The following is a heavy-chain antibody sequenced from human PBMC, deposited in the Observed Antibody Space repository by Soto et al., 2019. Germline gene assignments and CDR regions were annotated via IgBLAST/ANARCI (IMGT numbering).Heavy chain of an antibody. CDR2: IWYDGSNK. CDR1: GFTFSSYG. D-gene: IGHD3-16*01. Sequence: VQLVESGGGVVQPGRSLRLSCAASGFTFSSYGMHWVRQAPGKGLEWVAVIWYDGSNKYYADSVKGRFTISRDNSKNTLYLQMNSLRAEDTAVYYCARSSRQNHDYVWGSYSHFDYWGQGTLVTVSS. J-gene: IGHJ4*02. CDR3: ARSSRQNHDYVWGSYSHFDY. V-gene: IGHV3-33*01.